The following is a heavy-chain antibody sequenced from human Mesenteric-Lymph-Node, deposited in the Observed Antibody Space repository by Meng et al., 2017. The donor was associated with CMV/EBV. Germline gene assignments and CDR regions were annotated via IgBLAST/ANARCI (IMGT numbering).Heavy chain of an antibody. D-gene: IGHD3-3*01. V-gene: IGHV3-30-3*01. CDR1: GFTFSSYA. CDR2: ISHDGRNE. Sequence: GGSLRLSCAASGFTFSSYAMSWVRQAPGKGLEWVSVISHDGRNEYYADSVKGRFTISRDNSKNTLYLQMSSLRAEDTAGYYCARVRVVGALWSGVPFDYCGQGTLVTVSS. CDR3: ARVRVVGALWSGVPFDY. J-gene: IGHJ4*02.